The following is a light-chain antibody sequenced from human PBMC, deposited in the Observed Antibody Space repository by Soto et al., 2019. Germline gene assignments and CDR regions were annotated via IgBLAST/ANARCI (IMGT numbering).Light chain of an antibody. J-gene: IGLJ1*01. V-gene: IGLV2-14*01. Sequence: QSVLTQPASVSGSPGQSITISCTGTSSDGGVYNYVSWYQQHPGKAPKLMIYEVSNRPSGASNRFSASKSGNPASLTISALQAADESDYYCSSYTSSSTYVFGTATNATVL. CDR1: SSDGGVYNY. CDR2: EVS. CDR3: SSYTSSSTYV.